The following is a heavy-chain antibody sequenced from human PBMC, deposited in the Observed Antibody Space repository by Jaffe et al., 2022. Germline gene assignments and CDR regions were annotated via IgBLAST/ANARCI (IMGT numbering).Heavy chain of an antibody. Sequence: QLQLQESGPGLVKPSETLSLTCTVSGGSISSSSYYWGWIRQPPGKGLEWIGSIYYSGSTYYNPSLKSRVTISVDTSKNQFSLKLSSVTAADTAVYYCASHRGDYGDSRKYYYYYMDVWGKGTTVTVSS. CDR1: GGSISSSSYY. CDR3: ASHRGDYGDSRKYYYYYMDV. CDR2: IYYSGST. D-gene: IGHD4-17*01. J-gene: IGHJ6*03. V-gene: IGHV4-39*01.